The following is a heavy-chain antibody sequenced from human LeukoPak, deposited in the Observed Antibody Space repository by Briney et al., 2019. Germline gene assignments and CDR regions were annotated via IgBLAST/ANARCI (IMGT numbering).Heavy chain of an antibody. Sequence: GGSLRLSCAVSGFTFSDYYMSWIRQAPGKGLEWVSYISSSSSTIYYADSVKGRFTISRDNAKNSMYLQMNSLRDEDTAVYYCARDQESTIFGVVIERVPFDYWGQGTLVTVSS. V-gene: IGHV3-11*04. J-gene: IGHJ4*02. D-gene: IGHD3-3*01. CDR2: ISSSSSTI. CDR1: GFTFSDYY. CDR3: ARDQESTIFGVVIERVPFDY.